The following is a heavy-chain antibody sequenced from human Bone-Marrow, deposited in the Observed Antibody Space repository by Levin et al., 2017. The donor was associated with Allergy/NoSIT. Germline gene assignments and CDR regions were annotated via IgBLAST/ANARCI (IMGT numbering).Heavy chain of an antibody. CDR3: AKVALRFLDGYGMDV. D-gene: IGHD3-3*01. J-gene: IGHJ6*02. V-gene: IGHV3-9*01. CDR1: GFTFDDYA. Sequence: GGSLRLSCAASGFTFDDYAMHWVRQAPGKGLEWVSGISWNSGSIGYADSVKGRFTISRDNAKNSLYLQMNSLRAEDTALYYCAKVALRFLDGYGMDVWGQGTTVTVSS. CDR2: ISWNSGSI.